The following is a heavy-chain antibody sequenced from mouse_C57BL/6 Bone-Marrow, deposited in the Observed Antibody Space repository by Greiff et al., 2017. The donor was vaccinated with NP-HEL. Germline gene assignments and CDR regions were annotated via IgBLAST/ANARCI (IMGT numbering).Heavy chain of an antibody. CDR1: GFTFSDYY. CDR2: INYDGSST. CDR3: AREGGLRRNFDY. Sequence: EVMLVESEGGLVQPGSSMKLSCTASGFTFSDYYMAWVRQVPEKGLEWVANINYDGSSTYYLDSLRSRFIISRDNAKNILYLQMSSLKSEDTATYYCAREGGLRRNFDYWGQGTTLTVSS. J-gene: IGHJ2*01. V-gene: IGHV5-16*01. D-gene: IGHD2-2*01.